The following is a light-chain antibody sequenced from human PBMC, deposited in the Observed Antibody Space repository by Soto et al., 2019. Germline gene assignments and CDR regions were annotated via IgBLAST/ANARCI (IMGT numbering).Light chain of an antibody. Sequence: QSALTQPASVSGSPGQSTTISCTGTGSDVGGYNCVSWYQQHPGKAPKLMIYEVSHRPSGVSNRFSGSKSGNTASLTISGLQAEDEADYYCSTYTSSSTLSFGTGTKLTVL. CDR1: GSDVGGYNC. CDR2: EVS. J-gene: IGLJ1*01. V-gene: IGLV2-14*01. CDR3: STYTSSSTLS.